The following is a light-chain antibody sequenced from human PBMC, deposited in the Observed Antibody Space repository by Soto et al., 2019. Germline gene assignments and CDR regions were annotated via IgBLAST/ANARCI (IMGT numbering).Light chain of an antibody. V-gene: IGKV1-5*03. J-gene: IGKJ1*01. CDR2: KAS. CDR1: QSISDW. CDR3: QQYNSYSRT. Sequence: DIQMTQSPSTLSASVGDRVTITCRASQSISDWLAWYQQKPGKAPKLLIYKASSLESGVPSRFSGSGSGTDVTLTISSLQPDDFATYYCQQYNSYSRTLGQGTKVEV.